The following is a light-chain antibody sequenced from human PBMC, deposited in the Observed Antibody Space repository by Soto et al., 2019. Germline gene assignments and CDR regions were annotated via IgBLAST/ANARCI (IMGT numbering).Light chain of an antibody. V-gene: IGLV2-23*03. CDR1: SSAVGSYNL. CDR3: CSYAGSTTVRV. CDR2: EGS. Sequence: QSVLTQPASVSGSPGQSITISCTGTSSAVGSYNLVSWYQQHPGTAPKLMIYEGSKRPSGVSNRFSGSKSGNTASLTISGLQAEDEADYYCCSYAGSTTVRVFGTGTKLTVL. J-gene: IGLJ1*01.